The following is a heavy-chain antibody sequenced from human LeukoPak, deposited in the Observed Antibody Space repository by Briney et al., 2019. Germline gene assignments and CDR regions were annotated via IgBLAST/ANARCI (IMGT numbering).Heavy chain of an antibody. V-gene: IGHV3-30*18. CDR2: ISYDGSNK. D-gene: IGHD4-11*01. CDR3: AKSTTVTSQQRGYFDY. CDR1: GFTFSSYG. Sequence: GGSLRLSCAASGFTFSSYGMHWVRQAPGKGLEWVAVISYDGSNKYFADSVKGRFTISRDNPKNTLYLQMNSLRAEDTAVYYCAKSTTVTSQQRGYFDYWGQGTLVTVSS. J-gene: IGHJ4*02.